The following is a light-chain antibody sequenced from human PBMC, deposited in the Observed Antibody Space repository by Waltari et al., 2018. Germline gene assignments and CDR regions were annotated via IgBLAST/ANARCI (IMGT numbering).Light chain of an antibody. CDR1: SSDVGGYHY. CDR2: DVT. Sequence: QSALTQPASVSGSPGQSITIPCRGSSSDVGGYHYVAWYQQHPGKAPKLMIYDVTIRPSGVSNRFSGSKSGYTASLTISGLQADDEADYYCTSYTSTSTLVVFGGGTKLTVL. V-gene: IGLV2-14*03. J-gene: IGLJ2*01. CDR3: TSYTSTSTLVV.